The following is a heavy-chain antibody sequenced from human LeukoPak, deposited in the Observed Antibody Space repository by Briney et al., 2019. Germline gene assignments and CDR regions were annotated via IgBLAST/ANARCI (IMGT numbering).Heavy chain of an antibody. CDR2: VNWNGGST. CDR3: VRDRCSSTSCHDSPNWFDP. CDR1: GFTFDDYG. Sequence: GGSLRLSCAASGFTFDDYGMSWVRHAPGKGLEWISGVNWNGGSTGYADSVKGRLTISRDNAKNSLYLQMNSLRAEDTALYYCVRDRCSSTSCHDSPNWFDPWGQGTLVTVSS. V-gene: IGHV3-20*04. J-gene: IGHJ5*02. D-gene: IGHD2-2*01.